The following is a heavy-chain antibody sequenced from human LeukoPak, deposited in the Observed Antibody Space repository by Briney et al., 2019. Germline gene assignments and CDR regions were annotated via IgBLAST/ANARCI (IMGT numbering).Heavy chain of an antibody. Sequence: GGSLRLSCAASGFTFSSYSMIWVRQAPGKGLEWVSSISGSSRYMYYADSLKGRFTISRDNAKNSLHLQMNSLRGGDTAIYYCARDSSDYYRGLFDYWGQGVLVSVSS. J-gene: IGHJ4*02. CDR3: ARDSSDYYRGLFDY. CDR1: GFTFSSYS. V-gene: IGHV3-21*01. CDR2: ISGSSRYM. D-gene: IGHD3-22*01.